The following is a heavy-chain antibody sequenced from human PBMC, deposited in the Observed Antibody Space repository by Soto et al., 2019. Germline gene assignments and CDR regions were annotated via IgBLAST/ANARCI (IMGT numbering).Heavy chain of an antibody. D-gene: IGHD6-6*01. J-gene: IGHJ6*02. CDR2: IYYSGST. CDR1: GGSVSSGSYY. CDR3: ARDYGSSSSYYYYYYGMDV. Sequence: QVQLQESGPGLVKPSETLSLTCTVSGGSVSSGSYYWSWIRQPPGKGLEWIGYIYYSGSTNYNPSLTSRVTISVDTSKNQFSLKLSSVTAADTAVYYCARDYGSSSSYYYYYYGMDVWGQGTTVTVSS. V-gene: IGHV4-61*01.